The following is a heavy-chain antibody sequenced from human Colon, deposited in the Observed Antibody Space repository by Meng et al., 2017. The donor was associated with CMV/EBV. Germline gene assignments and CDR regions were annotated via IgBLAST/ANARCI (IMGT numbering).Heavy chain of an antibody. CDR3: MRDLLPIRLIPAAQDY. J-gene: IGHJ4*02. V-gene: IGHV3-21*05. D-gene: IGHD2-2*01. Sequence: GESLKISCEGSGFPFNSHSMNWVRQAPGKGLEWISYISSSGKDEYYADSVKGRFTISRNNAKNSVSLQMNALKVEDTAVYYCMRDLLPIRLIPAAQDYWGQETLVTVSS. CDR1: GFPFNSHS. CDR2: ISSSGKDE.